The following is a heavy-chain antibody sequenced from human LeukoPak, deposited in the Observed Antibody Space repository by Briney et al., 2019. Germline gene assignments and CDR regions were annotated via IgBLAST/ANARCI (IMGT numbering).Heavy chain of an antibody. Sequence: GGSLRLSCAASGFTFSSYAMSWVRQAPGKGLEWVSAISGSGGSTHYADSVKGRFTISRDNSKNTLYLQMSSLRAEDAAIYYCAKDSRGNYVAWLDPWGQGTLVSVSS. CDR2: ISGSGGST. V-gene: IGHV3-23*01. J-gene: IGHJ5*02. CDR3: AKDSRGNYVAWLDP. D-gene: IGHD4-11*01. CDR1: GFTFSSYA.